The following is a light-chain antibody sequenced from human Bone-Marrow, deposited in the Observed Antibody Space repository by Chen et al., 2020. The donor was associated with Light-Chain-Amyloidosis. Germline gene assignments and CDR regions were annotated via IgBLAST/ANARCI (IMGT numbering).Light chain of an antibody. Sequence: NFMLTQPHSVSESPGKTVIISCTRSSGSIATNYVQWYQQRPGSSPTTVIHEDDQRPSGVPARFSGSIDRSSNSASLAISGLKTEDEADYYCQSYQGSSQGVFGGGTKLTVL. J-gene: IGLJ3*02. V-gene: IGLV6-57*01. CDR2: EDD. CDR1: SGSIATNY. CDR3: QSYQGSSQGV.